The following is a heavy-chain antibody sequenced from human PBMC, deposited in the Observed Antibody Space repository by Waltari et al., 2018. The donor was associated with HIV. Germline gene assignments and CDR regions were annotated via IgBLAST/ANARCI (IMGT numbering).Heavy chain of an antibody. Sequence: QLQLQESGPGLVKPSETLSLTCTVSGDSISSSSYYWGWIRQPPGKGLEWIGSIYYSGSTYYNPSLKSRVTISVDTSKNQFSLKLSSVTAADTAVYYCARVQTGVDTAMVNRYFDLWGRGTLVTVSS. J-gene: IGHJ2*01. D-gene: IGHD5-18*01. CDR2: IYYSGST. V-gene: IGHV4-39*01. CDR1: GDSISSSSYY. CDR3: ARVQTGVDTAMVNRYFDL.